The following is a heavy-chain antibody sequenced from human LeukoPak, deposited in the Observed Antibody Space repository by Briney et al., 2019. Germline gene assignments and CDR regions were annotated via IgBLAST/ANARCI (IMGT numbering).Heavy chain of an antibody. J-gene: IGHJ4*02. Sequence: EASVKVSCTASGYTFTSYYMHWVRQAPGQGLEWMGIINRSGGSTSYAQKIQGRVTMTRDTTTSTVYMELSSQRSEDTAVYYCASSPYGSGQYSTYYFDYWGQGTLVTVSS. CDR3: ASSPYGSGQYSTYYFDY. CDR2: INRSGGST. D-gene: IGHD3-10*01. CDR1: GYTFTSYY. V-gene: IGHV1-46*01.